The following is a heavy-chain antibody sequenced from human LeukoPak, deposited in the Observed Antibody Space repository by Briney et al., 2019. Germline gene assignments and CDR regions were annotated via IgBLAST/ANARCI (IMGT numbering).Heavy chain of an antibody. D-gene: IGHD3-3*01. V-gene: IGHV1-18*01. CDR2: ISAYNGNT. J-gene: IGHJ6*03. CDR3: ARDSGDFWSGFDYYYYYYMDV. CDR1: GYTFTSYG. Sequence: VSVKVSCKASGYTFTSYGISWVRQAPGQGLEWMGWISAYNGNTNYAQKLQGRVTMTTDTSTSTAYMELRSLRSDDTAVYYCARDSGDFWSGFDYYYYYYMDVWGKGTTVTVSS.